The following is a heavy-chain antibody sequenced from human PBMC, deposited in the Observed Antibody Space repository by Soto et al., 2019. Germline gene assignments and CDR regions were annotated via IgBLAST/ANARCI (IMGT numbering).Heavy chain of an antibody. CDR2: IYTSGST. CDR3: ARMGDDFWNSGMDV. V-gene: IGHV4-4*07. D-gene: IGHD3-3*01. J-gene: IGHJ6*02. Sequence: SETLSLTCTVSGGSISSYYWSWIRQPAGKGLEWIGRIYTSGSTNYNPSLKSRVTMSVDTSKNQFSLKLSSVTAADTAVYYCARMGDDFWNSGMDVWGQGTTVTVSS. CDR1: GGSISSYY.